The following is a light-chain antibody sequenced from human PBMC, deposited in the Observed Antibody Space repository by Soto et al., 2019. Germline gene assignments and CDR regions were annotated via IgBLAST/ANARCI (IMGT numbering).Light chain of an antibody. Sequence: QSALTQPASVSGSPGESITISCSGTSNDVGRYNYVSWYQQHPGKVPKLLFYNVSQRTSGISNRLSSFKSGNPASLTISGLRAEHEVDYLRSSKTRNSTVAFGGGTKLTVL. J-gene: IGLJ2*01. V-gene: IGLV2-14*03. CDR2: NVS. CDR1: SNDVGRYNY. CDR3: SSKTRNSTVA.